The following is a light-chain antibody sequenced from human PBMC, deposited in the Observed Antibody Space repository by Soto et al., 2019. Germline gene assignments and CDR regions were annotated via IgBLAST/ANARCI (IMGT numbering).Light chain of an antibody. CDR3: QQHSHWPPWT. Sequence: EIWLTQSPATLSSFPGDRVTLSCRASENVRTFVDWYQQKPGQAPRLLIYGASNRATGIPARFSGSGSGTDFTLTISNLEPADFAVYYCQQHSHWPPWTFGHGTKVDIK. CDR1: ENVRTF. CDR2: GAS. J-gene: IGKJ1*01. V-gene: IGKV3-11*01.